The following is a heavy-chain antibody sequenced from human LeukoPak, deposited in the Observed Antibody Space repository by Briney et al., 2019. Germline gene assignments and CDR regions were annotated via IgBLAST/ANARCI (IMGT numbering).Heavy chain of an antibody. Sequence: ETXSLTCTVSGGSVSSGSYYWSWIRQPPGKGLEWIGYIYYSGSTNYNPSLKSRVTISVHTSKNQFSLKLSSVTAADTAVYYCARDRTGDDAFDIWGQGTMVTVSS. D-gene: IGHD7-27*01. CDR2: IYYSGST. CDR3: ARDRTGDDAFDI. V-gene: IGHV4-61*01. CDR1: GGSVSSGSYY. J-gene: IGHJ3*02.